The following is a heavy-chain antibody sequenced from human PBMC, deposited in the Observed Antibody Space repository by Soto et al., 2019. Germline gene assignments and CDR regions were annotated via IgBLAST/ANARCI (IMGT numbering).Heavy chain of an antibody. Sequence: QVQLQESGPGLVKPSETLALTCTVSGGSIRSYYWSWIRQPPGKGLEWLGYMYEGGSTNYNPSLRSRVTLSVDTSENQCSLKLTSVTAADTAVYYCARLEVGLWYFDVWGRGTLVSVSS. CDR3: ARLEVGLWYFDV. J-gene: IGHJ2*01. CDR2: MYEGGST. D-gene: IGHD2-2*01. CDR1: GGSIRSYY. V-gene: IGHV4-59*08.